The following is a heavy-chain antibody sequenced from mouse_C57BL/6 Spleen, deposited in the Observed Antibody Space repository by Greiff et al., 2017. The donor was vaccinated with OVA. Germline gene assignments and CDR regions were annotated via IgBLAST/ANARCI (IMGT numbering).Heavy chain of an antibody. D-gene: IGHD4-1*01. V-gene: IGHV5-6*01. Sequence: EVMLVESGGDLVKPGGSLKLSCAASGFTFSSYGMSWVRQTPDKRLEWVATISSGGSYTYYPDSVKGRFTISRDNAKNTLYLQMSSLKSEDTAMYYCARHTGTGWYFDVWGTGTTVTVSS. J-gene: IGHJ1*03. CDR2: ISSGGSYT. CDR1: GFTFSSYG. CDR3: ARHTGTGWYFDV.